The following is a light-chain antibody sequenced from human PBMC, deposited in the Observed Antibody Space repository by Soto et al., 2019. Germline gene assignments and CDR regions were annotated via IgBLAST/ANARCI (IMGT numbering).Light chain of an antibody. V-gene: IGKV3-15*01. CDR2: GAS. J-gene: IGKJ3*01. CDR3: QQYNNWPPFT. Sequence: EIVMTQSPATLSVSPGERATLSCRASQSVSSNFAWYQQKPGQAPRLLLYGASTRATGIPARFSGSGSRTEFTLTISSLQSEDFAVYYCQQYNNWPPFTFGPGTKVDIK. CDR1: QSVSSN.